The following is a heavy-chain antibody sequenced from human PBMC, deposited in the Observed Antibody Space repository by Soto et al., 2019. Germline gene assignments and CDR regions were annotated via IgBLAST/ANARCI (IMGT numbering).Heavy chain of an antibody. J-gene: IGHJ3*02. V-gene: IGHV3-7*03. CDR3: ARVKLTGDDAFDI. CDR2: IKQDGSEK. D-gene: IGHD7-27*01. Sequence: GGSLRLSCAASGFTFSSYWMSWVRQAPGKGLEWVANIKQDGSEKYYVDSVKGRFTISRDNAKNSLYLQMNSLRAEDTAVYYCARVKLTGDDAFDIWGQGTRVTVSS. CDR1: GFTFSSYW.